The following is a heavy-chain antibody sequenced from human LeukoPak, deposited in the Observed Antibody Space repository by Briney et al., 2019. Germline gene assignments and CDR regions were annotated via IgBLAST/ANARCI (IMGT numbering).Heavy chain of an antibody. D-gene: IGHD3-10*01. CDR2: ISGSGGST. CDR3: AKAFGFMVRGVPIDY. J-gene: IGHJ4*02. V-gene: IGHV3-23*01. Sequence: GGSLRLSCAASGFTFSSYAMSWVRQAPGKGLEWVSAISGSGGSTYYADSVKGRFTTSRDNSKNTLYLQMNSLRAEDTAVYYCAKAFGFMVRGVPIDYWGQGTTVTVSS. CDR1: GFTFSSYA.